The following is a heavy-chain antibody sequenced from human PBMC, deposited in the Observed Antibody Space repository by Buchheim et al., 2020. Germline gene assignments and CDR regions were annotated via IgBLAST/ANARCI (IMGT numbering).Heavy chain of an antibody. J-gene: IGHJ4*02. D-gene: IGHD5-18*01. CDR2: IRYDGSNK. CDR1: GFTSSSYG. Sequence: QVQLVESGGGVVQPGRSLRLPCAASGFTSSSYGMHWVRQAPGKGLEWVAFIRYDGSNKYYADSVKGRFTISRDNSKNTLYLQMNSLRAEDKAVYYCAKDSENSGYSYGSIDYWGQGTL. CDR3: AKDSENSGYSYGSIDY. V-gene: IGHV3-30*02.